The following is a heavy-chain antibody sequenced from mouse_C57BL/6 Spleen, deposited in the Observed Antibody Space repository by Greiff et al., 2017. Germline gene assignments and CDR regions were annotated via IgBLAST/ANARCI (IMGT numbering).Heavy chain of an antibody. D-gene: IGHD1-1*01. CDR3: TTLYYGSSLYYAMDY. V-gene: IGHV14-1*01. J-gene: IGHJ4*01. CDR1: GFNIKDYY. CDR2: IDPEDGDT. Sequence: EVQLQQSGAELVRPGASVKLSCTASGFNIKDYYMHWVKQRPEQGLGWIGRIDPEDGDTEYAPKFQGKATMTADTSSNTAYLQLSSLTSEDTAVYYCTTLYYGSSLYYAMDYWGQGTSVTVSS.